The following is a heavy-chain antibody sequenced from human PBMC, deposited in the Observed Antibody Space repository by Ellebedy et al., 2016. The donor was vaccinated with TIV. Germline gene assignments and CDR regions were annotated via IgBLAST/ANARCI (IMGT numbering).Heavy chain of an antibody. Sequence: PGGSLRLSCAASGFSVSSYWMSWVRQAPGKGLEWVATIKEDGSESFYVESVKGRFTISRADANNSLYLQMNSLRVEDTAVYYCARSIMDDWGKGTTVSVSS. V-gene: IGHV3-7*01. CDR2: IKEDGSES. CDR3: ARSIMDD. J-gene: IGHJ6*03. CDR1: GFSVSSYW.